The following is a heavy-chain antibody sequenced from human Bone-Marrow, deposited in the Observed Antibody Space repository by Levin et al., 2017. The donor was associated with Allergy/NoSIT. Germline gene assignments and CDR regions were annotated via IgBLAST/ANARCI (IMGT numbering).Heavy chain of an antibody. Sequence: GESLKISCKASGYTFTSYYMHWVRQAPGQGLEWMGIINPSGGSTSYAQKFQGRVTMTRDTSTSTVYMELSSLRSEDTAVYYCARVSVGYCSSTSCYPDAFDSWGQGTMVTVSS. J-gene: IGHJ3*02. CDR1: GYTFTSYY. CDR2: INPSGGST. V-gene: IGHV1-46*01. D-gene: IGHD2-2*01. CDR3: ARVSVGYCSSTSCYPDAFDS.